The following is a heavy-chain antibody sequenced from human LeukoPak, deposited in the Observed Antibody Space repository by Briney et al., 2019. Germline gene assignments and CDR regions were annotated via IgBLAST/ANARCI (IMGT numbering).Heavy chain of an antibody. CDR1: GYTFRNYG. V-gene: IGHV1-18*01. J-gene: IGHJ6*04. Sequence: GASVKVSCKPSGYTFRNYGITWVRQIPGQGLEWMGWISPYNGSTNYAQKLQGRVTMTTDTSTSTAYMELRSLTSDDTAVYYCARGGVTSVVDVWGKGTTVTISS. CDR2: ISPYNGST. D-gene: IGHD4-23*01. CDR3: ARGGVTSVVDV.